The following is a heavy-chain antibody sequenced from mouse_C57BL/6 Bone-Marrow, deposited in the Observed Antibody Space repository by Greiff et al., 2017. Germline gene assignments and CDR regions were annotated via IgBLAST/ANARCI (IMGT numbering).Heavy chain of an antibody. J-gene: IGHJ4*01. Sequence: VQLQQSGPELVKPGASVKIPCKASGYTFTDYNMDWVKQSHGKSLEWIGDINPNNGGTIYNQKFKGTATLTVDKSSSTAYMELRSLTSEDTAVYYCARRDYGSSSMDYWGQGTSVTVSS. V-gene: IGHV1-18*01. CDR3: ARRDYGSSSMDY. CDR2: INPNNGGT. CDR1: GYTFTDYN. D-gene: IGHD1-1*01.